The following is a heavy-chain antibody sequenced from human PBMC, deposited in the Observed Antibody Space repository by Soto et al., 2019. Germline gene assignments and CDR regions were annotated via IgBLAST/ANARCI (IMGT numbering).Heavy chain of an antibody. Sequence: SETLSLTCAVYGGSFSGYYWSWIRQPPGKGLEWIGEINHSGSTNYNPSLKSRVTISVDTSKNQFSLKLSSVTAADTAVYYCARKGINGKMGFDAFDISGQGTMVTFAS. V-gene: IGHV4-34*01. CDR1: GGSFSGYY. CDR2: INHSGST. J-gene: IGHJ3*02. D-gene: IGHD1-20*01. CDR3: ARKGINGKMGFDAFDI.